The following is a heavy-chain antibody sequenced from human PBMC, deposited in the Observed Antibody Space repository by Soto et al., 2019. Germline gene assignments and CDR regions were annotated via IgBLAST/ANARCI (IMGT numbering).Heavy chain of an antibody. Sequence: QVQLVQSGAEVKKPGASVKVSCKASGYTFTSYDINWVRQATGQGLEWMGWMNPNSGNTKYAQKLQGRVTMTTDTSTSTAYMELRSLRSADTAVYYCARDAAIGMNDYWGQGTLVTVSS. CDR1: GYTFTSYD. V-gene: IGHV1-8*01. J-gene: IGHJ4*02. CDR3: ARDAAIGMNDY. CDR2: MNPNSGNT.